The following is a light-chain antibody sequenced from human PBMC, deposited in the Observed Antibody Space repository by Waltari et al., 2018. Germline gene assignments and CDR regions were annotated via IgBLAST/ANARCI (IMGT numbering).Light chain of an antibody. CDR1: SLRSYY. Sequence: SSELTQDPAVSVALGQTVRITCQGDSLRSYYASWYQQKPGQAPVLVIYGKNNRPPGIPDRISGSTSGNTASLTISGAQAEDEADYYCNSRDSSGNHVLFGGGTKLTVL. J-gene: IGLJ2*01. CDR2: GKN. CDR3: NSRDSSGNHVL. V-gene: IGLV3-19*01.